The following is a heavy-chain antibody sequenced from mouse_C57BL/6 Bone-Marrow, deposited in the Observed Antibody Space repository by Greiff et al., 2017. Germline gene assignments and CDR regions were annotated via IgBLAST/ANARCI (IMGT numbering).Heavy chain of an antibody. CDR3: AREGFYYDYGGY. V-gene: IGHV1-22*01. Sequence: EVQLQQSGPELVKPGASVKMSCKASGYTFTDYNMHWVKQSHGKSLEWIGYINPNNGGTSYNQKFKGKATLTVNKSSSTAYMELRSLTSEDSAVYYCAREGFYYDYGGYWGQGTLVTVSA. D-gene: IGHD2-4*01. CDR1: GYTFTDYN. CDR2: INPNNGGT. J-gene: IGHJ3*01.